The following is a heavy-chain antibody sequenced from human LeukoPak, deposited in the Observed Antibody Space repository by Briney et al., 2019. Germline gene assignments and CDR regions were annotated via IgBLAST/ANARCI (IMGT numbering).Heavy chain of an antibody. CDR2: IYYSGST. D-gene: IGHD6-19*01. CDR1: GGSISGYY. V-gene: IGHV4-59*08. Sequence: PSETLSLTCTVSGGSISGYYWSWIRQPPGKGLEWIGYIYYSGSTNYNPSLKSRVTISVDTSKNQFSLKLSSVTAADTAVYYCARGHSSGWYFDYWGQGTLVTVSS. J-gene: IGHJ4*02. CDR3: ARGHSSGWYFDY.